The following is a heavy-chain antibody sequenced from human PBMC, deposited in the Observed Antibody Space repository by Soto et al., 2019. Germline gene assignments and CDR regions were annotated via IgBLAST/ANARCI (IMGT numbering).Heavy chain of an antibody. V-gene: IGHV5-51*01. CDR3: AASIFYYGMDV. J-gene: IGHJ6*02. CDR1: GYNFTNYW. CDR2: IYPGDSDT. Sequence: GESLQISCKGSGYNFTNYWIGWMRQMPGKGLEWMGIIYPGDSDTKYNPSFQGQVTISADKSITTTYLQWSSLKASDTAIYYCAASIFYYGMDVWGQGTTVTVSS.